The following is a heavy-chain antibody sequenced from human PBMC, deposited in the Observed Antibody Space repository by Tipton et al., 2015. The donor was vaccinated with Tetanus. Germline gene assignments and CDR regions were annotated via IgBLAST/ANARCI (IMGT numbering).Heavy chain of an antibody. J-gene: IGHJ4*02. Sequence: TLSLTCTVSGGSISSTSYYWAWIRQPPGKGLEWIGTMYNSGATYYNPSLKGRVTISGDTSKNLFSLTSVTASDTAVYYCARANNDYDKKGPFDHWGQGARVIVSS. CDR2: MYNSGAT. CDR3: ARANNDYDKKGPFDH. D-gene: IGHD3-16*01. CDR1: GGSISSTSYY. V-gene: IGHV4-39*02.